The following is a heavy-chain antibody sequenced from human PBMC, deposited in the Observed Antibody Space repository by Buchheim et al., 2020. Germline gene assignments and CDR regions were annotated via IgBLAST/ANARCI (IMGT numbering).Heavy chain of an antibody. Sequence: EVQLVESGGGLVQPGGSLRLSCAASGFTFSTYWMLWVRQAPGKGLVWVSHINSDGRSTRYADSVKGRFTISRANATNTLYLQMNSLRAEDTAVYYCASAWELFDYWGQGAL. CDR1: GFTFSTYW. V-gene: IGHV3-74*01. CDR2: INSDGRST. CDR3: ASAWELFDY. D-gene: IGHD1-26*01. J-gene: IGHJ4*02.